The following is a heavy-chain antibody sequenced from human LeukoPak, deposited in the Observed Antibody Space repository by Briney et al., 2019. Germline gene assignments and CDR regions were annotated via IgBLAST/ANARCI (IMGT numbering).Heavy chain of an antibody. V-gene: IGHV3-21*01. Sequence: GGPLRLPCADSGFTFSSYPMSWVRQAPGKGLEWVSSISSSSSYIYYADSVKGRFTISRDDSKNTLFLQMNSLRTDDTAMYYCVKDNPLDHWGQGTLVTVSS. CDR3: VKDNPLDH. J-gene: IGHJ5*02. CDR1: GFTFSSYP. D-gene: IGHD1-14*01. CDR2: ISSSSSYI.